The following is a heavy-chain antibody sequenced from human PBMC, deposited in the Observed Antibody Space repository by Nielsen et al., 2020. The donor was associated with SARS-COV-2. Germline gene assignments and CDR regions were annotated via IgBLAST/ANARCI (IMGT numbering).Heavy chain of an antibody. CDR2: INAGNGNT. J-gene: IGHJ3*02. V-gene: IGHV1-3*01. Sequence: WVRQAPGQRLEWMGWINAGNGNTKYLQKFQGRVTITRDTSASTAYMELSSLRSEDTAVYYCARDQEGYYGSGRPGAFDIWGQGTMVTVSS. CDR3: ARDQEGYYGSGRPGAFDI. D-gene: IGHD3-10*01.